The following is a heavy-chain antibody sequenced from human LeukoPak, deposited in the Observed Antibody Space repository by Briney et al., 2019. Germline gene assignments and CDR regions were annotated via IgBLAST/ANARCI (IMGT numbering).Heavy chain of an antibody. CDR1: GFTFSSYS. CDR3: ATTGLLGDIP. D-gene: IGHD2-21*01. CDR2: ISSSSSYI. V-gene: IGHV3-21*04. Sequence: PGGSLRLSCAASGFTFSSYSMNWVRQAPGKGLEWVSSISSSSSYIYYADSVKGRFTISRDNARKSVYLQMNSLRAKDTAVYYCATTGLLGDIPWGQGTLVTVSS. J-gene: IGHJ5*02.